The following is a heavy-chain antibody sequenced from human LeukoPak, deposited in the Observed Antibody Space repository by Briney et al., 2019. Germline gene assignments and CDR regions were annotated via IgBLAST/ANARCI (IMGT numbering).Heavy chain of an antibody. V-gene: IGHV4-31*03. CDR3: ARDRERHYDSSGYYLTDAFDI. D-gene: IGHD3-22*01. CDR2: IYYSGST. CDR1: GGSISSGGYY. Sequence: SETLSLTCTVSGGSISSGGYYWSWIRQHPGKGLEWIGYIYYSGSTYYNPSLKSRVTISVDTSKNQFSLKLSSVTAADTAVYYCARDRERHYDSSGYYLTDAFDIWGQGTMVTVSS. J-gene: IGHJ3*02.